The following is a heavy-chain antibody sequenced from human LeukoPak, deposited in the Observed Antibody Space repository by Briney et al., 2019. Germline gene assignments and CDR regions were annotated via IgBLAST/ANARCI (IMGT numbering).Heavy chain of an antibody. J-gene: IGHJ4*02. V-gene: IGHV1-18*01. CDR2: ISPSNGNT. D-gene: IGHD1-26*01. Sequence: ASVKVSCKASGYTFTSYGISWVRQAPGQGLEWMGWISPSNGNTNYVQTLQGRVTMTTDTSTSTAYMELRSLRSDDTAVYYCARYGGTIVGANRCFDYWGQGTLVTVSS. CDR3: ARYGGTIVGANRCFDY. CDR1: GYTFTSYG.